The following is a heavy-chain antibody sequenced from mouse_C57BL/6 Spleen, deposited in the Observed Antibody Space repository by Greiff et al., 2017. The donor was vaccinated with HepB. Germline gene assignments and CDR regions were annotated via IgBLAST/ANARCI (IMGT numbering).Heavy chain of an antibody. CDR3: ARADTTVVEGYYFDD. V-gene: IGHV1-80*01. CDR1: GYAFSSYW. J-gene: IGHJ2*01. CDR2: IYPGDGDT. Sequence: QVQLKESGAELVKPGASVKISCKASGYAFSSYWMNWVKQRPGKGLAWIGQIYPGDGDTNYNGKFKGKATLTADKSSSTAYMQLSSLTSEDSAVYVWARADTTVVEGYYFDDWGQGTTRTVSS. D-gene: IGHD1-1*01.